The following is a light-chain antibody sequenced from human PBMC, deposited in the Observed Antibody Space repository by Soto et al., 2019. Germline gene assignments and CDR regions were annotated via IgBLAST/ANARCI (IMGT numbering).Light chain of an antibody. CDR1: QSVSSNY. V-gene: IGKV3-20*01. Sequence: EVVLTQSPGTLSLSPGERATLSCRASQSVSSNYVAWFQHKPGQAPRLLLYGASSRATGIPDRFSGSGSGTDFTLTISSLEPEDFAVYYCQHYGYSPLPFGGGTKVEIK. CDR2: GAS. J-gene: IGKJ4*01. CDR3: QHYGYSPLP.